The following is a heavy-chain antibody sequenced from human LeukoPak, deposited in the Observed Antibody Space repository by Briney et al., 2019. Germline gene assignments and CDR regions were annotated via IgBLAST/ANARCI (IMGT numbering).Heavy chain of an antibody. Sequence: GGSLRLSCAASGFTFTMSWMSWIRQAPGKGLEWVANIKGDGSAKFYVDSVKGRLTISRDNAKNSLYLQMNSLRVEDTAIYYCATSQASSGNNWGQGTLVTVSS. CDR1: GFTFTMSW. CDR3: ATSQASSGNN. V-gene: IGHV3-7*01. CDR2: IKGDGSAK. J-gene: IGHJ4*02. D-gene: IGHD3-22*01.